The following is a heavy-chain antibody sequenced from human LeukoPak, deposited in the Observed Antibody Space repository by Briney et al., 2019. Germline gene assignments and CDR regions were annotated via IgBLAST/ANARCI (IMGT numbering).Heavy chain of an antibody. V-gene: IGHV3-23*01. CDR3: AKDRITDY. D-gene: IGHD3-16*01. CDR2: IGSSAGTT. J-gene: IGHJ4*02. CDR1: GFTFSSYA. Sequence: GGSLRLSCAASGFTFSSYAMAWVRQAPGKGLEWVSTIGSSAGTTLYADSVKGRFTISRDNSKNTLYLQMNSLRAEDTAVYYCAKDRITDYWGQGTLVTVSS.